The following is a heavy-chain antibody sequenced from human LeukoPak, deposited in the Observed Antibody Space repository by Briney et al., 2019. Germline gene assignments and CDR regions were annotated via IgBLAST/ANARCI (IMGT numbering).Heavy chain of an antibody. D-gene: IGHD1-1*01. V-gene: IGHV6-1*01. CDR1: GDSFSNNGVA. CDR3: ARQRSRALDL. J-gene: IGHJ3*01. CDR2: TYFGSKWYN. Sequence: SQTLSLTCAISGDSFSNNGVAWNWIRQSPARGLEWLGRTYFGSKWYNDYAMSVKSRITINPDTSKNQFSLQLNSVTPEDTAVYFCARQRSRALDLWGQGTMVTVSS.